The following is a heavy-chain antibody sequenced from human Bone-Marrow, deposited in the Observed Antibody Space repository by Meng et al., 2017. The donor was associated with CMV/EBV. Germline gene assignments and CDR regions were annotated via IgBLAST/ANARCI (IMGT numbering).Heavy chain of an antibody. J-gene: IGHJ4*02. D-gene: IGHD3-10*01. Sequence: SLTCAVYGGSFSGYYWSWIRQPPGKGLEWIGEINHSGSTNYNPSLKSRVTISVDTSKNQFSLKLSSVTAADTAVYYCARGELAGIFDYWGQGTLVTVSS. CDR3: ARGELAGIFDY. CDR2: INHSGST. CDR1: GGSFSGYY. V-gene: IGHV4-34*01.